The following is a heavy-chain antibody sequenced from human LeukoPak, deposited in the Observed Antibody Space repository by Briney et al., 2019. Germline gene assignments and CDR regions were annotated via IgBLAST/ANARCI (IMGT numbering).Heavy chain of an antibody. CDR3: TRDTGTTGEVKFDP. CDR1: GGSFRGYY. CDR2: INHSGST. V-gene: IGHV4-34*01. D-gene: IGHD4-17*01. J-gene: IGHJ5*02. Sequence: SETLSLTCAVYGGSFRGYYWSWIRQPPGKGVEWIGEINHSGSTNYNPSLKSLVTISVDTSKNQFSLKLSSVTAADTAVYYCTRDTGTTGEVKFDPWGQGTLVTVSS.